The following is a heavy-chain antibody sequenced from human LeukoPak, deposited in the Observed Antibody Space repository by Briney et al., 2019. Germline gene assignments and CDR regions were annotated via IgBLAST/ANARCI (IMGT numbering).Heavy chain of an antibody. CDR3: ARDRRGDPGFDY. CDR2: INPNSGGT. V-gene: IGHV1-2*02. Sequence: ASVKVSCKASGYTFTGYYMLWVRQAPGQGLEWMGWINPNSGGTNYAQKFQGRVTMTRDTSISTAYMELSRLRSDDTAVYYCARDRRGDPGFDYWGQGTLVTVSS. CDR1: GYTFTGYY. J-gene: IGHJ4*02.